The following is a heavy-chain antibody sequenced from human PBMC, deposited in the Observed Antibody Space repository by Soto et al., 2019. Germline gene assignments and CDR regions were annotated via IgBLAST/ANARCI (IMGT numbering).Heavy chain of an antibody. CDR2: IYWDDDK. J-gene: IGHJ4*02. Sequence: QITLKESGPTLVKPTQTLTLTCTFSGFSLSTTRVGVGWIRQPPGKALEWLALIYWDDDKRYSPFLKSRLTITKDTSKNPVVLTMTNMDPMDTATYFFAHTLVAGSGYYFDYWGQGTLVTVSS. V-gene: IGHV2-5*02. CDR1: GFSLSTTRVG. D-gene: IGHD6-19*01. CDR3: AHTLVAGSGYYFDY.